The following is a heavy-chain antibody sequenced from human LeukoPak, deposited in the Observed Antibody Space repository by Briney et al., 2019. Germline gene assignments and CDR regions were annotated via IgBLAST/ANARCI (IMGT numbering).Heavy chain of an antibody. J-gene: IGHJ4*02. CDR1: GFRFDDLY. Sequence: PGGSLRLSCAASGFRFDDLYVSWIRQAPGKGLEWISFISASGGMMDHADSVKGRFTISRDNAKNSLYLQMNSLRAEDTAVYYCARDLGGADYWGQGTLVTVSS. CDR3: ARDLGGADY. V-gene: IGHV3-11*04. D-gene: IGHD2-21*01. CDR2: ISASGGMM.